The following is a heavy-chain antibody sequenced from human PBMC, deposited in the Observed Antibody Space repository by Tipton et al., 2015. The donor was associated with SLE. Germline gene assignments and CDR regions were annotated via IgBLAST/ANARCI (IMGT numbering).Heavy chain of an antibody. CDR3: ARSTDQNWFDP. CDR1: GGSISSGGYY. CDR2: IYYGGGT. V-gene: IGHV4-31*03. Sequence: GLVKPSETLSLTCSVSGGSISSGGYYWTWIRQPPGKGLEWIGNIYYGGGTYYNPSLESRVTISLDTSKNQFSLKLNSVTAADTAVYYCARSTDQNWFDPWGQGTLVTVSS. J-gene: IGHJ5*02. D-gene: IGHD2-2*01.